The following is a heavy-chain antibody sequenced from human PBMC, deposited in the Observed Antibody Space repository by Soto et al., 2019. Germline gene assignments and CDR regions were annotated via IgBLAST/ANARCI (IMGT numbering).Heavy chain of an antibody. CDR1: GGTFSSYA. CDR3: ARDGSGTMVRGVINYYGMDV. CDR2: IIPIFGTA. J-gene: IGHJ6*02. V-gene: IGHV1-69*01. D-gene: IGHD3-10*01. Sequence: QVQLVQSGAEVKKPGSSVKVSCKASGGTFSSYAISWVRQAPGQGLEWMGGIIPIFGTANYAQKFQGRVTITADESTSTAYMELSSLRSEDTAVYYCARDGSGTMVRGVINYYGMDVWGQGTTVTVSS.